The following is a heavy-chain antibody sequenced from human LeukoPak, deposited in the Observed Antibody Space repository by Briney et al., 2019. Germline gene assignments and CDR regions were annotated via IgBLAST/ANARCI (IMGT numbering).Heavy chain of an antibody. CDR2: INHSGST. Sequence: PSETLSLTCAVYGGSFSGYYWSWIRQPPGKGLEWIGEINHSGSTNYNPSLKSRVTISVDTSKNQFSLKLSSVTAADTAVYYCARQGTLYYYMDVWGKGTTVTVSS. CDR1: GGSFSGYY. V-gene: IGHV4-34*01. CDR3: ARQGTLYYYMDV. J-gene: IGHJ6*03.